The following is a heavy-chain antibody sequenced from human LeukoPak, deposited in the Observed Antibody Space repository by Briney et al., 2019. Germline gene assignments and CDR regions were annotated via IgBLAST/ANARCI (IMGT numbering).Heavy chain of an antibody. V-gene: IGHV3-53*01. D-gene: IGHD3-10*01. CDR3: ARDLYYYGSGSDNFLYY. CDR1: GFTVSSNY. CDR2: INSGDTT. Sequence: GGSLRLSCAVSGFTVSSNYMNWVRQAPGRGLEWVSVINSGDTTYYADSVKGRFTIPRDNSKNTLYLQMNSLRAEDTAVYYCARDLYYYGSGSDNFLYYWGQGTLVTVSS. J-gene: IGHJ4*02.